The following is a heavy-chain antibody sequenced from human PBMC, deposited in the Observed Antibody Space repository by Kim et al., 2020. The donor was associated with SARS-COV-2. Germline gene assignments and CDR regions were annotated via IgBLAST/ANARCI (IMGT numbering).Heavy chain of an antibody. D-gene: IGHD6-19*01. Sequence: SETLSLTCTVSGASMSRYYWSWIRQPPGKVLEWISYISHSGSTTYNPSLKSRVATSIHTSQNQFSLNLGPVTAADTAVSYCVRTAPLFRNAGWYGYYFDSWGQGTLVTVSS. CDR3: VRTAPLFRNAGWYGYYFDS. V-gene: IGHV4-59*01. J-gene: IGHJ4*02. CDR1: GASMSRYY. CDR2: ISHSGST.